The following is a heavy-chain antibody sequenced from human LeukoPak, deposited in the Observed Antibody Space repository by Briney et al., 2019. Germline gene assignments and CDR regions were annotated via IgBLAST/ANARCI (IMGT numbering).Heavy chain of an antibody. CDR2: ISGSGGNT. CDR3: AKDQYGGNPQYYFDY. J-gene: IGHJ4*02. V-gene: IGHV3-23*01. D-gene: IGHD4-23*01. Sequence: GGSLRLSCAASGFTFSSYAMSWVRQAPGKGLDWVSAISGSGGNTYYADSVKGRFTISRDSSKNTLYLQMNSLRAEDTAVYYCAKDQYGGNPQYYFDYWGQGTLVTVSS. CDR1: GFTFSSYA.